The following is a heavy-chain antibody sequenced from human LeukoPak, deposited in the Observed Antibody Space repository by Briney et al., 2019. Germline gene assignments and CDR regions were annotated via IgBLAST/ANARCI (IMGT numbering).Heavy chain of an antibody. CDR3: ARHHHYYDSSGYPQFDP. Sequence: GGSLRLSCAASGFTFDDYGMSWVRQAPGKGLEWVSGINWNGGSTGYADSVKGRFTISRDNAKNSLYLQMNSLRAEDTALYCCARHHHYYDSSGYPQFDPWGQGTLVTVSS. J-gene: IGHJ5*02. V-gene: IGHV3-20*04. D-gene: IGHD3-22*01. CDR1: GFTFDDYG. CDR2: INWNGGST.